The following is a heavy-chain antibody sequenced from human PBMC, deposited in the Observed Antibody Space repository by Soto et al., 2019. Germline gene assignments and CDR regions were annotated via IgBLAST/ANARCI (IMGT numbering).Heavy chain of an antibody. CDR1: SGSISRYY. CDR3: ASRVRIDAFDI. J-gene: IGHJ3*02. CDR2: ISYLGST. D-gene: IGHD1-1*01. Sequence: QVQLQESGPGLVKPSETLSLTCTVSSGSISRYYWTWIRQPPGKGLEWIGYISYLGSTNYNPSLRIRVTISADTSKNQSSLKLSSVTAADTAVYYCASRVRIDAFDIWGQGTMVTVSS. V-gene: IGHV4-59*08.